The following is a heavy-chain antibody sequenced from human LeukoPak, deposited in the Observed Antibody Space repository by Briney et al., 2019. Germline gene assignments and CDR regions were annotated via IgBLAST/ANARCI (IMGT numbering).Heavy chain of an antibody. CDR1: GFTFDDYG. CDR2: INWNGGST. D-gene: IGHD1-26*01. CDR3: AKDLTAGSYAYYFDY. Sequence: GGSLRLSCVASGFTFDDYGMNWVRQVPGKGLEWVSGINWNGGSTGYVDSVKGRFTISRDNAKNSLYLQMNSLRAEDTAVYYCAKDLTAGSYAYYFDYWGQGTLVTVSS. V-gene: IGHV3-20*04. J-gene: IGHJ4*02.